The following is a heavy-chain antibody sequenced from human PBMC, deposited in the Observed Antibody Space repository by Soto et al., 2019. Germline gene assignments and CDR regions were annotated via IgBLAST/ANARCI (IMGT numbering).Heavy chain of an antibody. CDR1: GYTFNSHG. J-gene: IGHJ4*02. Sequence: GASVKVSCKASGYTFNSHGISWVRQAPGQGLKWMGWISAYNGNTNYAQKLQGRVTMTTDTSTSTAYMELRSLRSDDTAVYYCARGVDYYDSSGYYDYWGQGTLVTVSS. CDR2: ISAYNGNT. V-gene: IGHV1-18*01. CDR3: ARGVDYYDSSGYYDY. D-gene: IGHD3-22*01.